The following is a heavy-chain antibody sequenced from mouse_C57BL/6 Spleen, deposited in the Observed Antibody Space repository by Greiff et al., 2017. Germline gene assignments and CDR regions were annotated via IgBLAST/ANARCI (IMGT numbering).Heavy chain of an antibody. J-gene: IGHJ2*01. Sequence: VQLQQPGAELVMPGASVKLSCKASGYTFTSYWMHWVKQRPGQGLEWIGEIDPSDSYTNYNQKFKGKSTLTVDKSSSTAYMQLSSLTSEDSAVYDCARRDGYYLDYWGQGTTLTVSS. D-gene: IGHD2-3*01. V-gene: IGHV1-69*01. CDR2: IDPSDSYT. CDR1: GYTFTSYW. CDR3: ARRDGYYLDY.